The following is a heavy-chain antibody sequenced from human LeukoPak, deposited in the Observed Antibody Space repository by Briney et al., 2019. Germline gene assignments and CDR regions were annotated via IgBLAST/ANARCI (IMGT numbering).Heavy chain of an antibody. D-gene: IGHD5-24*01. CDR2: ISPNSGGT. CDR1: GYSFTDYH. V-gene: IGHV1-2*02. Sequence: ASVKVSCKASGYSFTDYHMHWVRQAPGQGLEWMGWISPNSGGTNYAQKFQGRVTMTRDTSTSTTYMELSSLTSDDTAVYYCARNRYGYNFGYWAQGTLVTVSS. CDR3: ARNRYGYNFGY. J-gene: IGHJ4*02.